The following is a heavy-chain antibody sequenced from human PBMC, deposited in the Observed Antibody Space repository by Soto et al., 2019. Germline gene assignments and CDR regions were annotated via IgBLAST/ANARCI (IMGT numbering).Heavy chain of an antibody. J-gene: IGHJ4*02. V-gene: IGHV3-33*01. CDR2: LWYDGSNK. D-gene: IGHD1-1*01. Sequence: QVHLVESGGGVVQPGKSLRLSCEASGFSFSIYGMHWVRQAPGKGLEWVADLWYDGSNKYYAESVKGRFIISRDNSKNTLYLQMNSLRAEDTAVYYCARPSTNLDLRVIDFWGQGTLVTVSS. CDR1: GFSFSIYG. CDR3: ARPSTNLDLRVIDF.